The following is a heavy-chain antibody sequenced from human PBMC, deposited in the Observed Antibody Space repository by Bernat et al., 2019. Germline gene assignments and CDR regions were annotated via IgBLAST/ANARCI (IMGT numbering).Heavy chain of an antibody. CDR1: GFTFRNHG. D-gene: IGHD2/OR15-2a*01. Sequence: QVQLVESGGGVVQSGTSLRLSCAGSGFTFRNHGMQWVRQAPGKGLQWVAIIWSDGSYKYYGDSVKGRFTISRDDSKSTLYLQMNSLRADDTGIYFCARVRGPCNSGTCYYDLWGQGTLVTVSS. CDR3: ARVRGPCNSGTCYYDL. J-gene: IGHJ4*02. CDR2: IWSDGSYK. V-gene: IGHV3-33*01.